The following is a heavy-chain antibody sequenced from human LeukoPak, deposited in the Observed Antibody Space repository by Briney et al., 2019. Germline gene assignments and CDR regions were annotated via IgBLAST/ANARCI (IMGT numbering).Heavy chain of an antibody. CDR2: ISYDGNKE. CDR1: GFTFPTYG. Sequence: GGSLRLSCAGSGFTFPTYGMHWVRQAQGKGLEWVAYISYDGNKEYYTDSVKGRFTISRDNSKNTLYLQMNSLRAEDTAVYYCARAPFDRYDYVWGSYRQTPFDYWGQGTLVTVSS. J-gene: IGHJ4*02. V-gene: IGHV3-30*03. CDR3: ARAPFDRYDYVWGSYRQTPFDY. D-gene: IGHD3-16*02.